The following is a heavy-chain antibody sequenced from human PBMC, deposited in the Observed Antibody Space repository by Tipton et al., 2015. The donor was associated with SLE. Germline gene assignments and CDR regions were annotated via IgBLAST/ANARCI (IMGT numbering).Heavy chain of an antibody. CDR2: INHSGST. CDR3: AREIPTIYASDI. V-gene: IGHV4-34*01. D-gene: IGHD5-24*01. CDR1: GGSFSGYY. J-gene: IGHJ3*02. Sequence: TLSLTCAVYGGSFSGYYWSWIRQPPGKGLEWIGEINHSGSTKYNPSLKSRVTISVDTSKNQFSLKLTSVTAADTAVYYCAREIPTIYASDIWGQGAMVTVSS.